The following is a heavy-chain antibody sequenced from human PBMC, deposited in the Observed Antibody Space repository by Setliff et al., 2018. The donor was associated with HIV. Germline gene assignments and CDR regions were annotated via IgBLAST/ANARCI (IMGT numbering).Heavy chain of an antibody. J-gene: IGHJ6*02. D-gene: IGHD6-19*01. V-gene: IGHV1-18*01. Sequence: ASVKVSCKASGYTFTNYGISWVRQAPGQGLEWVGWISAYNGNTNYAQKLQGRVNMTTDTSTSRAYMEFRSLRSDDTAMYFCARLGSGWSDSYYYAMDIWGRGTRVTVSS. CDR2: ISAYNGNT. CDR1: GYTFTNYG. CDR3: ARLGSGWSDSYYYAMDI.